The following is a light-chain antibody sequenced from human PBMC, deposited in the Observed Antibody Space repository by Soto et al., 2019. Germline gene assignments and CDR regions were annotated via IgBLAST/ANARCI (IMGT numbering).Light chain of an antibody. CDR1: QSVSSSY. J-gene: IGKJ3*01. CDR3: QHYGSSLT. V-gene: IGKV3-20*01. Sequence: EIVLMQSPGTLSLSPGERATLSCRASQSVSSSYLAWYQQTPGQAPRLLIYGTSSRATGIPDRFSGSGSGTDFSLTISRLEPEDFAVYYCQHYGSSLTFGPGTKVDI. CDR2: GTS.